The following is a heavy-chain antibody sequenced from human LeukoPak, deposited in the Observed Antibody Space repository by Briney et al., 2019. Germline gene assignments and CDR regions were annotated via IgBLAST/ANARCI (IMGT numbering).Heavy chain of an antibody. V-gene: IGHV3-53*01. CDR3: ARGVEPLAANTLAY. Sequence: PGGSLRLSCAASGFTDITNDMTWVRQASGKGLEWVLVLYSDGNTKYAASVQGRFTISRDSSKNTLYLEMNSLSPDDTAVYYCARGVEPLAANTLAYWGQGTLVTVSS. J-gene: IGHJ4*02. D-gene: IGHD1-14*01. CDR1: GFTDITND. CDR2: LYSDGNT.